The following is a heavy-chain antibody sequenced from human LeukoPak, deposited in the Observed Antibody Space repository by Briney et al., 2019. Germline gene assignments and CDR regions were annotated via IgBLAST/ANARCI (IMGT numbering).Heavy chain of an antibody. CDR2: IYTSGST. D-gene: IGHD3-10*01. V-gene: IGHV4-61*02. J-gene: IGHJ3*02. CDR3: ARDLQRARYYGSVDDAFDI. CDR1: GGSISSGSYY. Sequence: SETLSHTCTVSGGSISSGSYYWSWIRQPAGKGLEWIGRIYTSGSTNYNPSLKSRVTISVDTSKNQFSLKLSSVTAADTAVYYCARDLQRARYYGSVDDAFDIWGQGTMVTVSS.